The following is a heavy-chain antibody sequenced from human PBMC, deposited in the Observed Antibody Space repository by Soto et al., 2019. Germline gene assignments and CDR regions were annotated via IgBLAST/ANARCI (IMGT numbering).Heavy chain of an antibody. CDR3: ARVPVDVQE. D-gene: IGHD5-12*01. V-gene: IGHV1-2*02. Sequence: QLVQSGAEVKKPGASVKVSCKTSGPTFIAYYIHWVRQAPGQGLEWMGWIDPKSGGTTYEQKFLGRVTMTRDASIKPAYMELNRRPSDATAVYYWARVPVDVQEWGQGTLLTFSS. CDR2: IDPKSGGT. CDR1: GPTFIAYY. J-gene: IGHJ4*02.